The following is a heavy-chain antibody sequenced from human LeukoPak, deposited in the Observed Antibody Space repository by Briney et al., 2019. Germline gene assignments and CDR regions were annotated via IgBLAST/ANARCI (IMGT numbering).Heavy chain of an antibody. CDR1: GYTFNSYG. J-gene: IGHJ4*02. D-gene: IGHD5-12*01. Sequence: ASVKVSCKASGYTFNSYGISWVRQAPGQGLEWMGWISAYKGYTNYAQKLQGRVTMTTDTSTSTAYMELRSLRSDDTAVYYCARVSGYDWESFYDYWGQGTLVTVSS. V-gene: IGHV1-18*01. CDR2: ISAYKGYT. CDR3: ARVSGYDWESFYDY.